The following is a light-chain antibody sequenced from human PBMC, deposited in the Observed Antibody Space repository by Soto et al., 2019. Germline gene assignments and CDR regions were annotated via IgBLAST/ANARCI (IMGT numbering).Light chain of an antibody. Sequence: EIVLTQSPATLSLSPGERVTLSCRDSQSVISQLSWYQHKPGQAPRLLIYDTSNRAPGIPARFSGSGSGTDLTLTISSLEPEDFAVYYCQQRYSWPRTFGQGTKVDIK. J-gene: IGKJ1*01. CDR2: DTS. V-gene: IGKV3-11*01. CDR3: QQRYSWPRT. CDR1: QSVISQ.